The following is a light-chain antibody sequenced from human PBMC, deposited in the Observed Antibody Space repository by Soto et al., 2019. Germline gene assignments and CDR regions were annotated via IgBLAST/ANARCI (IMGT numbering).Light chain of an antibody. CDR3: QKYNSAPLT. CDR2: GAS. J-gene: IGKJ4*01. V-gene: IGKV3-15*01. Sequence: EIVMTQSPATLSVSPGERATLACRASQSVSSNLAWYQQQPGQAPRLLIYGASTRAAGIPARFSGSGSGTEFTLTISSLQSEDFAVYYCQKYNSAPLTFGGGTKVEIK. CDR1: QSVSSN.